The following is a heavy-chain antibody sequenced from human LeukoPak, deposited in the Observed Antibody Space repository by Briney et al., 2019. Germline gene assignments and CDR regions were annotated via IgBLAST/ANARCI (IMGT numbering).Heavy chain of an antibody. CDR2: IYYSGTT. CDR3: ARQVSDYFYYYIDV. V-gene: IGHV4-39*01. J-gene: IGHJ6*03. CDR1: GGSISSSSYY. Sequence: SETLSLTCSVSGGSISSSSYYWNWIRQPPGKGLEWVGSIYYSGTTYYNSSLKSRVTISEDTSKNRFSLMLTSVTAADTAVYYCARQVSDYFYYYIDVWGEGATVIVSS.